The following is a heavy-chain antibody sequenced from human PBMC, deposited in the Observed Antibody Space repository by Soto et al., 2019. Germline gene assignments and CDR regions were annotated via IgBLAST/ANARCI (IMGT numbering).Heavy chain of an antibody. CDR2: IYYSGST. Sequence: SETLSLTCTVSGGSISSYYWSWIRQPPGKGLEWIGYIYYSGSTNYNPSLKSQVTISVDTSKNQFSLKLSSVTAADTAVYYCARYTTSMAGDAFDIWGQGTMVTVSS. CDR1: GGSISSYY. CDR3: ARYTTSMAGDAFDI. V-gene: IGHV4-59*08. J-gene: IGHJ3*02. D-gene: IGHD1-1*01.